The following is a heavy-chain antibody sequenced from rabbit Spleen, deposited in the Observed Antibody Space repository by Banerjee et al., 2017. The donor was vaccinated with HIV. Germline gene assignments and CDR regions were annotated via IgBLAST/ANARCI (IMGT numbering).Heavy chain of an antibody. CDR2: IDVNSPIT. J-gene: IGHJ4*01. CDR3: ARDSAGREDFNL. D-gene: IGHD4-1*01. V-gene: IGHV1S40*01. Sequence: QSLEESGGHLGKPGASMTLTCTASGIDFSSSYWICWVRQAPGKGLEWIACIDVNSPITHYASWAKYRFSISKPSSTTVTLQITSLTAADTATYFCARDSAGREDFNLWSPGTLVTVS. CDR1: GIDFSSSYW.